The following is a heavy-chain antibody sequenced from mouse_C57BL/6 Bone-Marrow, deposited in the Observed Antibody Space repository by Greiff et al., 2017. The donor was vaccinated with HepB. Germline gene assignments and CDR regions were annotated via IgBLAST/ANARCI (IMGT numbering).Heavy chain of an antibody. CDR3: ARRGGSGYYFDY. CDR2: IYPRSGNT. V-gene: IGHV1-81*01. D-gene: IGHD1-1*01. CDR1: GYTFTSYG. J-gene: IGHJ2*01. Sequence: QVQLQQSGAELARPGASVKLSCKASGYTFTSYGISWVKQRTGQGLEWIGEIYPRSGNTYYNEKFKGKATLSADTSSSTAYMELRSLTSEDSAVYFCARRGGSGYYFDYWGQGTTLTVSS.